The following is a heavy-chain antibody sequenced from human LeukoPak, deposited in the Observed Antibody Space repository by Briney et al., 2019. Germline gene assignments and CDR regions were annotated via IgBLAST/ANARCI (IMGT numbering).Heavy chain of an antibody. CDR3: ARGGLSSSWFGIY. V-gene: IGHV3-7*01. Sequence: GGSLRLSCTASGFIFSTQWMTWVRQAPGKGLEWAANINQDGSEKYYVDSVKGRFTISKDNAKNSLYLQMNSLRVEDTAVYYCARGGLSSSWFGIYWGQGTLVTVSS. CDR2: INQDGSEK. J-gene: IGHJ4*02. D-gene: IGHD6-13*01. CDR1: GFIFSTQW.